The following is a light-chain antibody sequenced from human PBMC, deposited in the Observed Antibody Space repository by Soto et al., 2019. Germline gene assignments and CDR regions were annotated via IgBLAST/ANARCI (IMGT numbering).Light chain of an antibody. CDR3: QQYNNWPRT. CDR1: QSVRNY. Sequence: IVMTQSPAPLSVSPGERATLSCRASQSVRNYLAWYQQRPGQAPRLLIFGASTRATDIPARFSGSGSGTEFTLTISSLQSEDFAVYYCQQYNNWPRTFGQGTKVEIK. CDR2: GAS. V-gene: IGKV3-15*01. J-gene: IGKJ1*01.